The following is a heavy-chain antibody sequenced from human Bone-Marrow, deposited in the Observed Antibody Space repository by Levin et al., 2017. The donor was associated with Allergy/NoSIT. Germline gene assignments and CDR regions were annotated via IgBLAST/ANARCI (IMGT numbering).Heavy chain of an antibody. J-gene: IGHJ4*02. Sequence: PGGSLRLSCAASGFTVSSNYMSWVRQAPGKGLEWVSFIYSGGSSYFADSVKGRFSISRDNSKNTLYLQMNSLRAEDTAIYYCARVMVAAADTRYYDYWGQGTLVTVSS. V-gene: IGHV3-66*01. D-gene: IGHD6-13*01. CDR3: ARVMVAAADTRYYDY. CDR2: IYSGGSS. CDR1: GFTVSSNY.